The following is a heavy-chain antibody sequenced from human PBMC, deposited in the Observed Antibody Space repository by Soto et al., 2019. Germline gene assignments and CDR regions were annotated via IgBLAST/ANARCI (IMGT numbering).Heavy chain of an antibody. Sequence: SETLSLTCAVYGGSFSGYYWSWIRQPPGKGLEWIGEINHSGSTNYNPSLKSRVTISVDTSKNQFSLKLSSVTAADTAVYYCARGRRTYYDFWSGYSSYWGQGTLVTVSS. CDR3: ARGRRTYYDFWSGYSSY. CDR2: INHSGST. V-gene: IGHV4-34*01. J-gene: IGHJ4*02. CDR1: GGSFSGYY. D-gene: IGHD3-3*01.